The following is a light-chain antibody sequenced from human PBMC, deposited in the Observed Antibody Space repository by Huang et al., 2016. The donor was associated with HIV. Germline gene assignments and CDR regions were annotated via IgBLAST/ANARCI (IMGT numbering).Light chain of an antibody. CDR2: DAS. V-gene: IGKV3-11*01. CDR1: QSVSNS. Sequence: IVLTQSPATLSLSPGEGATLSCRAGQSVSNSLAWYQQKPGQTPRLLSYDASNMATGIPARFSCSGSGTDFTLTISSLEPEDFAIYYCQQRINWPRTFGQGTKVEIK. J-gene: IGKJ1*01. CDR3: QQRINWPRT.